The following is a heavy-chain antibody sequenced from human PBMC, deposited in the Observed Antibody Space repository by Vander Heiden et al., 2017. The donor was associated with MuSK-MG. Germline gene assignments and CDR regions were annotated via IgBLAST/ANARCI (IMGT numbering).Heavy chain of an antibody. CDR2: ISAYNGNT. Sequence: QVQLVQSGAEVKKPGASVKVSCKASGYTFTSYGISWVRQAPGQGLEWMGWISAYNGNTNYAQKLQGRVTMTTDTSTSTAYMELRSLRSDDTAVYYCASHLKRTYYHDSSGYSSLDYWGQGTLVTVSS. D-gene: IGHD3-22*01. V-gene: IGHV1-18*01. CDR3: ASHLKRTYYHDSSGYSSLDY. CDR1: GYTFTSYG. J-gene: IGHJ4*02.